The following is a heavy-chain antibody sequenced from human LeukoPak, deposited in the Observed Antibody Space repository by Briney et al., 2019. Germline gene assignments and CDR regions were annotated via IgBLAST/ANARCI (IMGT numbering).Heavy chain of an antibody. CDR1: GFTFSSYW. D-gene: IGHD3-10*01. V-gene: IGHV3-7*01. J-gene: IGHJ6*03. Sequence: PGGSLRLSCAASGFTFSSYWMSWVRQAPGKGLEWVANIKQDGSEKYYVDSVKGRFTISRDNAKNSLYLQMNSLRAEDTAVYYCARVGTMVRGVIIYYYYYYMDVWGKGTTVTISS. CDR3: ARVGTMVRGVIIYYYYYYMDV. CDR2: IKQDGSEK.